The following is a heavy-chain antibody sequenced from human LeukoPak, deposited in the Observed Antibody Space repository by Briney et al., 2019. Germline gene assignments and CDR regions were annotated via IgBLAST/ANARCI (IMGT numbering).Heavy chain of an antibody. CDR2: IIPIFGTA. CDR3: ARMFPRGYSYGHFDY. CDR1: GGTFSSYA. J-gene: IGHJ4*02. Sequence: ASVKVSCKASGGTFSSYAISWVRQAPGQGLEWMGGIIPIFGTANYAQKFQGRVTITADKSTSTAYMELSSLRSEDTAVYYYARMFPRGYSYGHFDYWGQGTLVTVSS. D-gene: IGHD5-18*01. V-gene: IGHV1-69*06.